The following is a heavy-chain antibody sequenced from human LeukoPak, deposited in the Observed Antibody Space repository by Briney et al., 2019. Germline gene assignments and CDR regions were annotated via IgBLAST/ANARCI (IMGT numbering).Heavy chain of an antibody. CDR2: IYYSGST. V-gene: IGHV4-59*08. D-gene: IGHD3-10*01. J-gene: IGHJ6*02. Sequence: SETLSLTCTVSGGSISSYYWSWIRQPPGKGLEWIGYIYYSGSTNYNPSLKSRVTISVDTSKNQFSLKLSSVTAADTAVYYCCGSGDYYGMDVWGQGTTVTVSS. CDR1: GGSISSYY. CDR3: CGSGDYYGMDV.